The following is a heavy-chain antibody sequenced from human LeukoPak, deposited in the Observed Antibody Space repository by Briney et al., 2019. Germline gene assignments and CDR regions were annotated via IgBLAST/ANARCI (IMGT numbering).Heavy chain of an antibody. CDR2: IYYSGST. CDR3: ALGSSSWYDY. CDR1: GGSIDTNY. J-gene: IGHJ4*02. Sequence: PSETLSLTCSVSGGSIDTNYWSWIRQPPGKGLEWIGYIYYSGSTNYNPSLKSRVTISVDTSKNQFSLKLSSVTAADTAVYYCALGSSSWYDYWGQGTLVTVSS. V-gene: IGHV4-59*01. D-gene: IGHD6-13*01.